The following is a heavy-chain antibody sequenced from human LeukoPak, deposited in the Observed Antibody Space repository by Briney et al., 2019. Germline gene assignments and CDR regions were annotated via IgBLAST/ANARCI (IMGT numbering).Heavy chain of an antibody. CDR1: GFTFSNAW. CDR2: IKSKTDGGKT. CDR3: TTVGYCSSTSCSYFDY. D-gene: IGHD2-2*01. V-gene: IGHV3-15*01. Sequence: PGGSLRLSCAASGFTFSNAWMSWVRQAPGKGLEWVGRIKSKTDGGKTDYAAPVKGRFTISRDDSKNTLYMQMNSLKTEDTAVYYCTTVGYCSSTSCSYFDYWGQGTLVTVSS. J-gene: IGHJ4*02.